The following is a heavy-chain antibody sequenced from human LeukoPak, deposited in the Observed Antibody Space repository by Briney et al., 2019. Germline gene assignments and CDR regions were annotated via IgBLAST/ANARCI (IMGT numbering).Heavy chain of an antibody. CDR2: IQQDGSEK. Sequence: GGSLRLSCAASGFTFSNYWMSWVRQAPGKGLEWVANIQQDGSEKYYVGSVKGRFTISRDNAKNSLYLQMNSLRAEDTAVYYCARDLHIVVVPTTPGFWGQGTLVTVSS. J-gene: IGHJ4*02. V-gene: IGHV3-7*01. CDR3: ARDLHIVVVPTTPGF. CDR1: GFTFSNYW. D-gene: IGHD2-2*01.